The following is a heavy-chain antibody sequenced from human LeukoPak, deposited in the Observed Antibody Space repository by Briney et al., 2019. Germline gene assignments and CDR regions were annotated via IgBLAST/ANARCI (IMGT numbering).Heavy chain of an antibody. CDR2: INPSSGGT. CDR3: ARDPYYDFWSGHFDP. Sequence: GASVKVSCKASGYTFTGYYMHWVRQAPGQGLEWMGRINPSSGGTNYAQKFQGRVTMTRDTSISTAYMELSRLRSDDTAVYYCARDPYYDFWSGHFDPWGQGTLVTVSS. J-gene: IGHJ5*02. CDR1: GYTFTGYY. D-gene: IGHD3-3*01. V-gene: IGHV1-2*06.